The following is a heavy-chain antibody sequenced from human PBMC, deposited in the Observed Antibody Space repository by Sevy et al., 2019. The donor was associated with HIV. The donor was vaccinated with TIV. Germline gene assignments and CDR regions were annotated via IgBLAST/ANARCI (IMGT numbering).Heavy chain of an antibody. Sequence: WGSLRLSCAASGFTFSSYAMHWVRQAPGKGLEWVAVISYDGSNKYYTDSVKGRFTISRDNSKNTLYMQMNSLRAEDTAVYYCAREWGRGYSYADTGLAFDIWGQGTMVTVSS. CDR1: GFTFSSYA. CDR3: AREWGRGYSYADTGLAFDI. CDR2: ISYDGSNK. J-gene: IGHJ3*02. V-gene: IGHV3-30-3*01. D-gene: IGHD5-18*01.